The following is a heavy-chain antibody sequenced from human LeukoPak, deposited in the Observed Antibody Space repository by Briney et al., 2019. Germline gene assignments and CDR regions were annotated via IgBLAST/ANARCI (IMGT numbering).Heavy chain of an antibody. CDR2: IYSGGST. Sequence: GGSLRLSCAASGFTVSSNYMSWVRQAPGKGLEWGSVIYSGGSTYYADSVKGRFTISRDNSKNTLYLQMNSLRAEDTAVYSCAREYGYYGSGSYLNPNYYYYGMDVWGQGTTVTVSS. J-gene: IGHJ6*02. D-gene: IGHD3-10*01. V-gene: IGHV3-53*01. CDR1: GFTVSSNY. CDR3: AREYGYYGSGSYLNPNYYYYGMDV.